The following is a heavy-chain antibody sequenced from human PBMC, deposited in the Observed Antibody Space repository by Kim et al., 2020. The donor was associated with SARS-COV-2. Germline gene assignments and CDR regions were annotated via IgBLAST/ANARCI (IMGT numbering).Heavy chain of an antibody. CDR1: GITVTTNY. V-gene: IGHV3-66*01. CDR3: AGEANSSTWLDY. D-gene: IGHD6-13*01. J-gene: IGHJ4*02. Sequence: GGSLRLSCAASGITVTTNYMNWVRQAPGKGLEWVSTIYSGGTTYYAASAKGRFTTSRDTSKKTPYLQLNSRRGDDTAVYYCAGEANSSTWLDYWGPGTLVTVSS. CDR2: IYSGGTT.